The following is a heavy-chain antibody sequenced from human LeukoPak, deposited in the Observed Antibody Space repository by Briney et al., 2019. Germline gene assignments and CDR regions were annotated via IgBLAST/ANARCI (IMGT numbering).Heavy chain of an antibody. Sequence: GGSLRLSCAASGFTFSSYGMHWVRQAPVKGLEWVAVIWYDGSNKYYADSVKGRFTISRDNSKNTLYLQMNSLRAEDTAVYYCTRDIRGYSGGWYLPSGYFQHWGQGTLVTVSS. D-gene: IGHD6-19*01. V-gene: IGHV3-33*01. CDR2: IWYDGSNK. CDR3: TRDIRGYSGGWYLPSGYFQH. J-gene: IGHJ1*01. CDR1: GFTFSSYG.